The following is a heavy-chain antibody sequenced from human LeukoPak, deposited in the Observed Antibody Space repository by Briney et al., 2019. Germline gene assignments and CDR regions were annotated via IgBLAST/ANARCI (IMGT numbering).Heavy chain of an antibody. D-gene: IGHD1-26*01. Sequence: ASVKVSCKASGYTFTGYYMHWVRQAPGQGLEWMGWINPNSGGTNYAQKFQGRVTMTRDTSIGTAYMELSRLRSDDTAVYYCARDLRGSGGVDYWGQGTLVTVSS. CDR2: INPNSGGT. J-gene: IGHJ4*02. CDR3: ARDLRGSGGVDY. V-gene: IGHV1-2*02. CDR1: GYTFTGYY.